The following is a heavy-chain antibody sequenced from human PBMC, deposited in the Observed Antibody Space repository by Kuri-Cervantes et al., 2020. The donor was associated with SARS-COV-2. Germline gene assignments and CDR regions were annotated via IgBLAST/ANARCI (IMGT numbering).Heavy chain of an antibody. CDR1: GLPFNFNSYS. D-gene: IGHD6-19*01. J-gene: IGHJ4*02. CDR3: ARDPWRADISGWKRPFDY. V-gene: IGHV3-21*01. CDR2: ISRSSYI. Sequence: GGSLRLSCAASGLPFNFNSYSMNWVRQAPGKGLEWVSSISRSSYIFYADSVKGRFTISRDNAKNSLYLQMNSLRIEDTAEYFCARDPWRADISGWKRPFDYWGQGTLVTVSS.